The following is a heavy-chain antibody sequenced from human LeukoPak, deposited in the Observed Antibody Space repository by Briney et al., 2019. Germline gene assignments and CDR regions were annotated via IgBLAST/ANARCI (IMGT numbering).Heavy chain of an antibody. J-gene: IGHJ4*02. CDR2: VIGSGKST. D-gene: IGHD3-22*01. CDR1: AFTFNSYS. CDR3: TRPHVDGGYYYFQY. Sequence: GGSLRLSCAASAFTFNSYSMSWVRQAPGKGLEWVSGVIGSGKSTFYADSVKGRFTISRDNSRNTLYLQMNNLRVEDTAVYYCTRPHVDGGYYYFQYWGQGTLVTVSS. V-gene: IGHV3-23*01.